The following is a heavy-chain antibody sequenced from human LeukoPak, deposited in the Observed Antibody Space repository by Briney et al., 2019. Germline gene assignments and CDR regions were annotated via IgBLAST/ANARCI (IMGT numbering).Heavy chain of an antibody. CDR2: ISSSGSTI. CDR1: ELTFRRDG. D-gene: IGHD3-10*01. J-gene: IGHJ6*02. V-gene: IGHV3-48*03. CDR3: ARDDYYGSGSYYNVGGMDV. Sequence: AAELTFRRDGRTWWRQDQEKKLEWVSYISSSGSTIYYADSVKGRFTISRDNAKNSLYLQMNSLRAEDTAVYYCARDDYYGSGSYYNVGGMDVWGQGTTVTVSS.